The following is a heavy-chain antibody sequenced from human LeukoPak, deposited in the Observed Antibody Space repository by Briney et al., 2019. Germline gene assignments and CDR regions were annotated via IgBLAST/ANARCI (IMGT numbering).Heavy chain of an antibody. CDR3: ARSSGTGTFSY. Sequence: SDSLSLTCAVYGGSFSGYYWSWIREPPGKGLEWIGSVYYGRSPYFNPSLESRATISVDTSKNHFSLKMSSVTAADTAVYYCARSSGTGTFSYWGQGTLVTVSS. D-gene: IGHD6-25*01. V-gene: IGHV4-59*05. CDR2: VYYGRSP. CDR1: GGSFSGYY. J-gene: IGHJ4*02.